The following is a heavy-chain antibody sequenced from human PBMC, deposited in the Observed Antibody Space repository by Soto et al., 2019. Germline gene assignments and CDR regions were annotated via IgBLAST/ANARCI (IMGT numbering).Heavy chain of an antibody. J-gene: IGHJ5*02. CDR3: AAWYNWNDGREYWFDP. CDR1: GYTLTDLS. V-gene: IGHV1-24*01. Sequence: ASVEASSKVPGYTLTDLSMQWAQQAPRKEHEWMGGFDPEDGETIYAQKFQGRVTMTEDTSTDTAYMELSSLRSEDTAVYYCAAWYNWNDGREYWFDPWGEGTLVTVSS. CDR2: FDPEDGET. D-gene: IGHD1-1*01.